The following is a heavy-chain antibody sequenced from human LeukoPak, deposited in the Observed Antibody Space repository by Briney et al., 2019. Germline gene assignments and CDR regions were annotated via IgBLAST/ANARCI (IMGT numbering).Heavy chain of an antibody. V-gene: IGHV3-73*01. J-gene: IGHJ4*02. CDR2: IRSKANSYAT. Sequence: GGSLRLSCAASGFTFSGSAMHWVRQASGKGLGWVGRIRSKANSYATAYAASVKGRFTISRDDSKNTAYLQMNSLKTEDTAVYYCTSPSLAYCGGDCYSWGQGTLVTVSS. CDR3: TSPSLAYCGGDCYS. CDR1: GFTFSGSA. D-gene: IGHD2-21*02.